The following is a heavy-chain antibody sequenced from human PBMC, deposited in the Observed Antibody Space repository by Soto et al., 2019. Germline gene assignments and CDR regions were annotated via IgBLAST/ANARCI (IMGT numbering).Heavy chain of an antibody. Sequence: QVQLVEYGGGVVQPGRSLRLSCAASGFTFSSYGMHWVRQAPGKGLEWVAVIWYDGSNKYYADSVKGRFTISRDNSKNTLYLQMNSLRAEDTAVYYCARSVRSGSKYYYYGMDVWGQGTTVTVSS. J-gene: IGHJ6*02. D-gene: IGHD3-10*01. V-gene: IGHV3-33*01. CDR3: ARSVRSGSKYYYYGMDV. CDR1: GFTFSSYG. CDR2: IWYDGSNK.